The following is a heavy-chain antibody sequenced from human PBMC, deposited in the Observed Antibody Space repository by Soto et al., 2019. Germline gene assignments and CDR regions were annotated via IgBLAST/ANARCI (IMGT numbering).Heavy chain of an antibody. V-gene: IGHV4-59*08. CDR3: ARRSAMVLGYYYYHYMDV. CDR2: IYYSGST. J-gene: IGHJ6*03. Sequence: PSETLSLTCTVSGGSISSYYWSWIRQPPGKGLEWIGYIYYSGSTNYNPSLKSRVTISVDTSKNQFSLKLSSVTAADTAVYYCARRSAMVLGYYYYHYMDVWGKGTTVTVSS. D-gene: IGHD5-18*01. CDR1: GGSISSYY.